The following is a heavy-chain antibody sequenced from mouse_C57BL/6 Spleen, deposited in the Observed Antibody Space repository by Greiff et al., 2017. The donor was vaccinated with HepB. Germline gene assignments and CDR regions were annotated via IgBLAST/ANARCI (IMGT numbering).Heavy chain of an antibody. D-gene: IGHD4-1*01. J-gene: IGHJ3*01. CDR2: INPSTGGT. Sequence: VQLQQSGPELVKPGASVKISCKASGYSFTGYYMNWVKQSPEKSLEWIGEINPSTGGTTYNQKFKAKATLTVDKSSSTAYMQLKSLTSEDSAVYYCARRGTGLAWFAYWGQGTLVTVSA. CDR1: GYSFTGYY. CDR3: ARRGTGLAWFAY. V-gene: IGHV1-42*01.